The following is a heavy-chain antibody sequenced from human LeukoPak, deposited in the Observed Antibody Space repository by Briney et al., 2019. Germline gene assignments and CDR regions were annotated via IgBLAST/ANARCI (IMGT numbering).Heavy chain of an antibody. CDR2: ISVCNGNT. Sequence: ASVKVSCKASGYTFSNYGFSWVRQAPGQGLEWMGWISVCNGNTNYAQKFQGRVTMTTDTSTRTAFMELRSLRSDDTAVYFCARDEGSGYDSLDYWGQGTLVTVSS. D-gene: IGHD5-12*01. J-gene: IGHJ4*02. V-gene: IGHV1-18*01. CDR3: ARDEGSGYDSLDY. CDR1: GYTFSNYG.